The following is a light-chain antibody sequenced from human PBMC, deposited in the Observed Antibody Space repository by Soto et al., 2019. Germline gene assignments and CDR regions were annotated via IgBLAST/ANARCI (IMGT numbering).Light chain of an antibody. CDR2: GAS. V-gene: IGKV3-15*01. CDR1: QSVSSN. CDR3: QQYNNWPPVT. J-gene: IGKJ3*01. Sequence: IVMTQSPATLSVSPGERATRSCRASQSVSSNLAWYQQKPGQAPRLLIYGASTRATGIPARFSGSGSGTEFTLTISSLQSEDFAVYYCQQYNNWPPVTFGPGTKADIK.